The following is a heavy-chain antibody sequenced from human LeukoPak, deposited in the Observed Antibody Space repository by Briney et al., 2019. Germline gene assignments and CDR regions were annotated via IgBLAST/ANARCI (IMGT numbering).Heavy chain of an antibody. Sequence: ASVKVSCKASGYTFIDYYMHWVRQAPGQGLEWTGWINPNSGDTNNAQKFQGRVTMTRDTSISTAYMELSRLRSDDTAVYYCARTPLYCSSTSCFTEDAFDIWGQGTMVTVSS. D-gene: IGHD2-2*01. J-gene: IGHJ3*02. CDR3: ARTPLYCSSTSCFTEDAFDI. V-gene: IGHV1-2*02. CDR1: GYTFIDYY. CDR2: INPNSGDT.